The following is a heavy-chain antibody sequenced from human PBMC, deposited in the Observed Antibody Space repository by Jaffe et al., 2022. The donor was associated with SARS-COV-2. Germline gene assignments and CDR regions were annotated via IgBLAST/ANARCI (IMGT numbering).Heavy chain of an antibody. CDR3: ARVGGDGGNLGWYFDL. V-gene: IGHV1-46*01. CDR1: GYTFTSYY. J-gene: IGHJ2*01. D-gene: IGHD2-21*02. CDR2: INPSGGST. Sequence: QVQLVQSGAEVKKPGASVKVSCKASGYTFTSYYMHWVRQAPGQGLEWMGIINPSGGSTSYAQKFQGRVTMTRDTSTSTVYMELSSLRSEDTAVYYCARVGGDGGNLGWYFDLWGRGTLVTVSS.